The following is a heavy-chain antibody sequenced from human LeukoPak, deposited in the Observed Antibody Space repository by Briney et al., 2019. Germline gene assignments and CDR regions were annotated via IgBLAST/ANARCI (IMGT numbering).Heavy chain of an antibody. Sequence: SQTLSLTCAISGDSVSSNSAAWNWIRQSPSRGLEWLGRTYYRSKWYNDYAVSVKSRITINPDTSKNQFSLQLNSVTPEDTAVYYCALTYGYCSSTSCYFGYWGQGTLVTVSS. V-gene: IGHV6-1*01. CDR2: TYYRSKWYN. CDR3: ALTYGYCSSTSCYFGY. CDR1: GDSVSSNSAA. D-gene: IGHD2-2*01. J-gene: IGHJ4*02.